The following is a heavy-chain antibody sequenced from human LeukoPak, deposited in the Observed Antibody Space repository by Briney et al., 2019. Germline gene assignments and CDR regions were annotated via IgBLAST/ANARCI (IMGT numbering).Heavy chain of an antibody. D-gene: IGHD3-10*01. CDR1: GYTFTSYY. CDR2: INPSGGST. Sequence: ASVKVSCKASGYTFTSYYMHWVRRAPGQGLEWMGIINPSGGSTSYAQKFQGRVTMTRDMSTSTVYMELSSLRSEDTAVYYCARGSMVRGVGSYYFDYWGQGTLVTVSS. V-gene: IGHV1-46*01. CDR3: ARGSMVRGVGSYYFDY. J-gene: IGHJ4*02.